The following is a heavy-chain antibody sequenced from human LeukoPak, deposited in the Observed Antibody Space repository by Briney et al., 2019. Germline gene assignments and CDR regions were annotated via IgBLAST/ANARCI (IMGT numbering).Heavy chain of an antibody. CDR1: GFTFDDYA. Sequence: GGSLRLSCAASGFTFDDYAMHWVRQAPGKGLEWVSGISWNSGSIGYADSVKGRFTISRDNAKNSLYLQMNSLRAEDTAVYYCARSSRGLEWLKGVYFDYWGQGTLVTVSS. CDR2: ISWNSGSI. V-gene: IGHV3-9*01. D-gene: IGHD3-3*01. CDR3: ARSSRGLEWLKGVYFDY. J-gene: IGHJ4*02.